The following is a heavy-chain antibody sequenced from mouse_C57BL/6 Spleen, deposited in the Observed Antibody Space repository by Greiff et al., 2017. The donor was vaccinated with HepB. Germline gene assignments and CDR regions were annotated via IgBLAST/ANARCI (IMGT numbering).Heavy chain of an antibody. CDR3: ARSGYYWYFDV. J-gene: IGHJ1*03. Sequence: VQLQQSGAELARPGASVKMSCKASGYTFTSYTMHWVKQRPGQGLEWIGYINPSSGYTKYNQKFNDKATLTADKSSSTAYMQLRSLTSEDSAVYYCARSGYYWYFDVWGTGTTVTVSS. V-gene: IGHV1-4*01. D-gene: IGHD1-3*01. CDR1: GYTFTSYT. CDR2: INPSSGYT.